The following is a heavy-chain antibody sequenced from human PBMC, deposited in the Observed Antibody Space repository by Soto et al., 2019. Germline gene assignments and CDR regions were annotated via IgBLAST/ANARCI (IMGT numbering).Heavy chain of an antibody. Sequence: GGSLRLSCAASGFTFDDYAMHWVRQAPGKGLEWVAVIWYDGSNKYYADSVKGRFTISRDNSKNTLYLQMNSLRAEDTAVYYCARGRVYYYDSSGYYFDYWGQGTLVTVSS. J-gene: IGHJ4*02. CDR3: ARGRVYYYDSSGYYFDY. CDR2: IWYDGSNK. V-gene: IGHV3-33*08. D-gene: IGHD3-22*01. CDR1: GFTFDDYA.